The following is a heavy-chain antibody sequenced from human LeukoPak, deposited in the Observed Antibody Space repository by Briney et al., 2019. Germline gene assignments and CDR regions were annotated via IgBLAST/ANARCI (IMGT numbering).Heavy chain of an antibody. CDR2: ISSSSSYI. CDR1: GFTFSSYS. V-gene: IGHV3-21*04. J-gene: IGHJ4*02. CDR3: ASPDGSDY. Sequence: GSLRLSWSASGFTFSSYSMNWVRQAPGKGLEWVSSISSSSSYIYYADSVKGRFTISRDNAKNSLYLQMNSLRAEDTAVYYCASPDGSDYWGQGTLVTVSS.